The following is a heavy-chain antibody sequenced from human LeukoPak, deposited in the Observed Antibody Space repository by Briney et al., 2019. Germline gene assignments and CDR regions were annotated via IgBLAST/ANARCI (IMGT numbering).Heavy chain of an antibody. CDR3: AREKLRYFEKTGFDS. V-gene: IGHV1-2*02. J-gene: IGHJ5*01. D-gene: IGHD3-9*01. CDR1: GYTFTDYY. CDR2: FNPNSGGS. Sequence: GASVKVSCKASGYTFTDYYIQWVRQAPGQGLEWMGWFNPNSGGSDYAQKFQGRVTMTGDTSISSGYMELSRLISDDTAVYYRAREKLRYFEKTGFDSWGQGTLVTVSS.